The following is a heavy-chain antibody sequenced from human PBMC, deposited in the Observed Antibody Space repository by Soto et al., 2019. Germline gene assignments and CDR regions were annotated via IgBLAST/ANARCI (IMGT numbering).Heavy chain of an antibody. CDR2: IWYDGSNK. V-gene: IGHV3-33*01. J-gene: IGHJ4*02. CDR1: GFTFSSYG. D-gene: IGHD3-16*01. CDR3: ARGLGAGRSFDY. Sequence: QVQLVESGGGVVQPGGSLRLSCAASGFTFSSYGMHWVRQAPGKGLEWVAVIWYDGSNKYYADSVKGRFTISRDNSKNTLYLQMNSLRAEDTAVYYCARGLGAGRSFDYWGQGTLVTVSS.